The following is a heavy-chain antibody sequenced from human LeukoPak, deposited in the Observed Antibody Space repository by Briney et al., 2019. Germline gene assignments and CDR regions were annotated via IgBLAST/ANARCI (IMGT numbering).Heavy chain of an antibody. CDR1: GGSISSGSYY. D-gene: IGHD3-10*01. CDR3: ARDNYYGSGRGFDP. J-gene: IGHJ5*02. Sequence: SQTLSLTCTVSGGSISSGSYYWSWIRQPAGKGLEWVGRIYTSGSTNYNPSLKSRVTISVDTSKNQFSLKLSSVTAADTAVYYCARDNYYGSGRGFDPWGQGTLVTVSS. V-gene: IGHV4-61*02. CDR2: IYTSGST.